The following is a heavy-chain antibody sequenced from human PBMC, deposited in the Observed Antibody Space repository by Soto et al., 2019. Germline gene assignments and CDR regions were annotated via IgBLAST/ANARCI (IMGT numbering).Heavy chain of an antibody. CDR2: INHSGST. CDR3: ASFGWELLPNFDY. J-gene: IGHJ4*02. CDR1: GGSFSGYY. Sequence: SETLSLTCAVYGGSFSGYYWSWIRQPPGKGLEWIGEINHSGSTNYNPSLKSRVTISVDTSKNQFSLELSSVTAADTAVYYCASFGWELLPNFDYWGQGTLVTVSS. V-gene: IGHV4-34*01. D-gene: IGHD1-26*01.